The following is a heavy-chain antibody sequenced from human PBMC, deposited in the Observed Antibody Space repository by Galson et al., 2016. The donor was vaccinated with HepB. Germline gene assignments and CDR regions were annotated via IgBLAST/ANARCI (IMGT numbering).Heavy chain of an antibody. J-gene: IGHJ6*02. D-gene: IGHD3-3*01. CDR1: GFSFSTYS. CDR2: ISRNSDYI. CDR3: VRDSREWIPFNHHGLDV. V-gene: IGHV3-21*01. Sequence: SLRLSCAASGFSFSTYSMNWVRQPPGKGLEWVSSISRNSDYIYYADSVKGRFTISRDNVKNSLYLQMNSLRAEDTALYYCVRDSREWIPFNHHGLDVWGQGTTVTVSS.